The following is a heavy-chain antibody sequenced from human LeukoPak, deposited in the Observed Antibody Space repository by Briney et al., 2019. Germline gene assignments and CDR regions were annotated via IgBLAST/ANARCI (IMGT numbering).Heavy chain of an antibody. Sequence: SETLSLTCTVSGGSISSGDYYWSWIRQPPGKGLEWIGYIYYSGSTYYNPSLKSRVTISVDTSKNQFSLKLSSVTAADTAVYYCARKRRSTSWARDNYMDVWGKGTKVTVSS. D-gene: IGHD2-2*01. J-gene: IGHJ6*03. CDR2: IYYSGST. CDR3: ARKRRSTSWARDNYMDV. CDR1: GGSISSGDYY. V-gene: IGHV4-30-4*08.